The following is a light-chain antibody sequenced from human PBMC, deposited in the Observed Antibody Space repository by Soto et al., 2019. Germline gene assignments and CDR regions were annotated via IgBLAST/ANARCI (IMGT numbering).Light chain of an antibody. CDR3: QQYGSSWT. CDR1: QIVSSSY. Sequence: EIVLTQSPGTLSLSPGERATLSCRASQIVSSSYVAWYQRKPVQAPRLLIYGASSRATGIPGRFSGRGSGTDSPLTISRLEPEDFAVYSCQQYGSSWTFGQGTKGDIK. V-gene: IGKV3-20*01. CDR2: GAS. J-gene: IGKJ1*01.